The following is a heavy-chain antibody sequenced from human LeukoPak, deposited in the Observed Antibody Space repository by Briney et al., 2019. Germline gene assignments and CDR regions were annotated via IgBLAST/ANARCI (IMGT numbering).Heavy chain of an antibody. Sequence: SETLSLTCAVSGYSISSGYYWGWIRQPPGKGLEWIGSIYHSGSTYYNPSLKSRVTISVDTSKNQFSLKLSSVTAADTAVYYCARRGIAVAGDFDYWGPGTLVTVSS. CDR3: ARRGIAVAGDFDY. CDR2: IYHSGST. V-gene: IGHV4-38-2*01. J-gene: IGHJ4*02. D-gene: IGHD6-19*01. CDR1: GYSISSGYY.